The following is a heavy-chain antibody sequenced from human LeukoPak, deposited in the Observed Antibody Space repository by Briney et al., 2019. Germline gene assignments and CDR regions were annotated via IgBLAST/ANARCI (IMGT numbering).Heavy chain of an antibody. CDR3: ARGQVPAARGYNWFDP. V-gene: IGHV4-34*01. CDR2: INARGDT. Sequence: PSETLSLTCAVYGWSFNDYYWNWIRQPPGKGLEWVGEINARGDTNFNPSLKSRVTISVDTSKSQFSLTLTPMIAADTAVYYCARGQVPAARGYNWFDPWGEGTLVTVSS. D-gene: IGHD2-2*01. CDR1: GWSFNDYY. J-gene: IGHJ5*02.